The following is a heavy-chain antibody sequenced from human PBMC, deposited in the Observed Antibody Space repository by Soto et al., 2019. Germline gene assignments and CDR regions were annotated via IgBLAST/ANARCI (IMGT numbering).Heavy chain of an antibody. V-gene: IGHV1-69*02. CDR1: GGTFSSYT. J-gene: IGHJ5*02. D-gene: IGHD3-3*01. Sequence: QVQLVQSGAEVKKPGSSVKVSCKASGGTFSSYTISWVRQAPGQGLEWMGRIIPILGIANYAQKFQGRVTITADKSTSTASMGLSSLRSEDTAVYYCARYVGGDYDFWSGYRNNWFDPWGQGTLVTVSS. CDR2: IIPILGIA. CDR3: ARYVGGDYDFWSGYRNNWFDP.